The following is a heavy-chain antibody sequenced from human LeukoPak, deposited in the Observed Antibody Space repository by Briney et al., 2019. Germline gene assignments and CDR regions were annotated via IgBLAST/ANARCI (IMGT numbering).Heavy chain of an antibody. CDR1: GFTFSSYA. D-gene: IGHD1-26*01. V-gene: IGHV3-30-3*01. CDR3: ARDKSGINPGEDAFDI. J-gene: IGHJ3*02. Sequence: GRSLRLSCAASGFTFSSYAMHWVRQAPGKGLEWVAVISYDGSNKYYADSVKGRFTISRDNSKNTLYLQMNSLRAEGTAVYYCARDKSGINPGEDAFDIWGQGTMVTVSS. CDR2: ISYDGSNK.